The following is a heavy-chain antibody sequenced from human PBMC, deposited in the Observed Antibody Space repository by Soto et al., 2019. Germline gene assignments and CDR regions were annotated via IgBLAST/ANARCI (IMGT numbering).Heavy chain of an antibody. J-gene: IGHJ4*02. CDR3: ARSSLLWFGELYPLDEYYFDY. CDR1: GYTFTSYA. D-gene: IGHD3-10*01. V-gene: IGHV1-3*01. Sequence: ASVKVSCKASGYTFTSYAMHWVRQAPGQRLEWMGWINAGNGNTKYSQKFQGRVTITRDTSASTAYMELSSLRSEDTAVYYCARSSLLWFGELYPLDEYYFDYWGQGTLVTVSS. CDR2: INAGNGNT.